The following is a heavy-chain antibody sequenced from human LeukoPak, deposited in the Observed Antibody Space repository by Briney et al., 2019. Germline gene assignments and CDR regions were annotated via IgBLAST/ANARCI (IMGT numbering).Heavy chain of an antibody. Sequence: PSETLSLTCAVSGYSITSSSWWGWIRQPPGKGLEWIGYIYHSGTTYYNPSLQSRVTMSVDTSKKQFSLKLSSVTAVDTAVYYCARKENVYYYFDYWGQGTLVTVSS. D-gene: IGHD3-10*01. J-gene: IGHJ4*02. CDR2: IYHSGTT. CDR3: ARKENVYYYFDY. CDR1: GYSITSSSW. V-gene: IGHV4-28*01.